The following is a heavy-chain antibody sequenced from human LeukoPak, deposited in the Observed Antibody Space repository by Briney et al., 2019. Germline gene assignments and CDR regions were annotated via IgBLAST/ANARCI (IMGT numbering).Heavy chain of an antibody. V-gene: IGHV5-51*01. D-gene: IGHD3-10*01. CDR3: ARAVSITMVRGVIVPWFDP. J-gene: IGHJ5*02. Sequence: GESLKISCKGSGYSFTSYWIGWVRQMPGKGLEWMGIIYPGDSDTRYSPSFQGQVTISADKSISTAYLQWSSLKASDTAMYYCARAVSITMVRGVIVPWFDPWGQGTLVTVSS. CDR1: GYSFTSYW. CDR2: IYPGDSDT.